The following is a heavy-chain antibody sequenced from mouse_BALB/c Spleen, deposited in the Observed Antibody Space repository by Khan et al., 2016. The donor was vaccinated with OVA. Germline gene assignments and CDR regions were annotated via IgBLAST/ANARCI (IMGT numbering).Heavy chain of an antibody. Sequence: EVELVESGRGLVQVGGSLRLSCATSGFTFTDYYMNWVRQSPGKALEWLGFIRNKANGYTTENSASVKGRFTISRDNSQSILYVHMSTLRTEDSATYYCARADFYEGYCYSLDYWGQGTSVTVSS. D-gene: IGHD2-3*01. CDR2: IRNKANGYTT. CDR1: GFTFTDYY. CDR3: ARADFYEGYCYSLDY. V-gene: IGHV7-3*02. J-gene: IGHJ4*01.